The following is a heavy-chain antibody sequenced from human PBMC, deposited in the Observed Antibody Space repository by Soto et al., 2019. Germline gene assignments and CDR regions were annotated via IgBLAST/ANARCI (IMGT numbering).Heavy chain of an antibody. V-gene: IGHV5-51*01. CDR2: IYPGDSDT. D-gene: IGHD1-26*01. J-gene: IGHJ4*02. CDR3: ATRANSHAYFHF. Sequence: GESLKISCKVSGYTFSSYWIGWVRQTPGKGLEWMGLIYPGDSDTRYSPSFQGQVTISADKSADTAYLQWSSLKASDTALYYCATRANSHAYFHFWGQGTLVTVSS. CDR1: GYTFSSYW.